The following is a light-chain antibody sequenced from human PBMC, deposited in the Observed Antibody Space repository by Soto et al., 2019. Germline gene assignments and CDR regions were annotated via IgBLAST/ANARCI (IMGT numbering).Light chain of an antibody. CDR1: QSVSGNY. Sequence: ELVLTQSPGPLSLSPGERATLSCRARQSVSGNYLAWYQQKPGQSPRLVIYDASSRATGIPDRFSGSGSGTDFTLTISRLEPEDFAVYFCYQYDSSPWTFGQGTKVDIK. J-gene: IGKJ1*01. CDR3: YQYDSSPWT. CDR2: DAS. V-gene: IGKV3-20*01.